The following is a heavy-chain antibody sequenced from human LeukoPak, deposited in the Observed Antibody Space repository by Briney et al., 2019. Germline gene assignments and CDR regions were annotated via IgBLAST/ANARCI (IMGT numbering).Heavy chain of an antibody. V-gene: IGHV4-61*02. D-gene: IGHD5-24*01. CDR3: AGEVEMATIY. CDR1: GGSISSGSYY. CDR2: IYTSGST. J-gene: IGHJ4*02. Sequence: SETLSLTCTVSGGSISSGSYYWSWIRQPAGKGLEWIGRIYTSGSTNYNPSLKSRVTISVDTSKNQFSLKLSSVTAADTAVYYCAGEVEMATIYWGQGTLVTVSS.